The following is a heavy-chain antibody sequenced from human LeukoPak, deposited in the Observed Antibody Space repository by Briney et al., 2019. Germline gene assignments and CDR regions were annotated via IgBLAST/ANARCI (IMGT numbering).Heavy chain of an antibody. Sequence: GGSLRFSCAASGFTFSSYEMNWVRQAPGKGLEWVSYISSSGSTIYYADSVKGRFTISRDNAKNSLYLQMNSLRAEDTAVYYCARDAIGFSWFLFDYWGQGTLVTVSS. CDR3: ARDAIGFSWFLFDY. CDR1: GFTFSSYE. V-gene: IGHV3-48*03. D-gene: IGHD6-13*01. CDR2: ISSSGSTI. J-gene: IGHJ4*02.